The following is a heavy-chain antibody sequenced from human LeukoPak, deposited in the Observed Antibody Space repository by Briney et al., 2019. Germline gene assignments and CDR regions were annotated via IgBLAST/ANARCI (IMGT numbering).Heavy chain of an antibody. Sequence: GGSLRLSCAASGFTFSSYAMSWVRQAPGKGLEWVSAISGSGGSTYYADSVKGRFTIPRDNSKNTLYLQMNSLRAEDAAVYYCAKGPSSWYNWFDPWGQGTLVTVSS. J-gene: IGHJ5*02. CDR3: AKGPSSWYNWFDP. CDR2: ISGSGGST. V-gene: IGHV3-23*01. D-gene: IGHD6-13*01. CDR1: GFTFSSYA.